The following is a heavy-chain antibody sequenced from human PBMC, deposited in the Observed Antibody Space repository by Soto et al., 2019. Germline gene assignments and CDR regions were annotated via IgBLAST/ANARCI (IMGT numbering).Heavy chain of an antibody. CDR3: ARDPYPRTGTGAFDI. D-gene: IGHD1-1*01. V-gene: IGHV3-7*03. Sequence: GGSLRLSCAASGFTFSSYWMSWVRQAPGKGLEWVANIKQDGSEKYYVDSEKGRFTISRDNAKNSLYLQMNSLRAEDTAVYYCARDPYPRTGTGAFDIWGQGTMVTVSS. CDR1: GFTFSSYW. J-gene: IGHJ3*02. CDR2: IKQDGSEK.